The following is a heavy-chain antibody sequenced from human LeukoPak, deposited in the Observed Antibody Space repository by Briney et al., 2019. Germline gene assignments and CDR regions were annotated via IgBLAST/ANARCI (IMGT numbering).Heavy chain of an antibody. CDR3: ARDRPLHYDILTGYYSNDY. D-gene: IGHD3-9*01. J-gene: IGHJ4*02. CDR1: GYTFTSYG. V-gene: IGHV1-18*01. Sequence: GASVTVSCKASGYTFTSYGISWVRQAPGQGLEWMGWISAYNGNTNYAQKLQGRVTMTTDTSTSAAYMELRSLRSDDTAVYYCARDRPLHYDILTGYYSNDYWGQGTLVTVSS. CDR2: ISAYNGNT.